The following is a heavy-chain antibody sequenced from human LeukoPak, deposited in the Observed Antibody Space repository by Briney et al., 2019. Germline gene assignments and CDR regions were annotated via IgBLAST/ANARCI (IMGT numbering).Heavy chain of an antibody. D-gene: IGHD5-18*01. CDR3: ASGGYSYGYVESFDY. CDR2: IIPIFGTA. Sequence: SVKVSCKASGGTFSSYAISWVRQAPGQGLEWMGRIIPIFGTANYAQKFQGRVTITTDESTSTAYMELSSLRSEDTAVYYCASGGYSYGYVESFDYWGQGTLVTVSS. V-gene: IGHV1-69*05. CDR1: GGTFSSYA. J-gene: IGHJ4*02.